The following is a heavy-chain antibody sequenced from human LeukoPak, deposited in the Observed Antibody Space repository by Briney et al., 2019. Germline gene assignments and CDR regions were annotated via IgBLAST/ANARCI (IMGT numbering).Heavy chain of an antibody. CDR2: IHSSGRI. D-gene: IGHD5-18*01. V-gene: IGHV4-31*03. CDR3: ARGTVDTAMVPDF. J-gene: IGHJ4*02. Sequence: SETLSLTCTVSGGSISSGGYYWNWIRQHPGKGLEWIGYIHSSGRIYYNPSLKSRITISVDTSNNQFSLKLSSVTAADTAVYYCARGTVDTAMVPDFWGQGTLVTVSS. CDR1: GGSISSGGYY.